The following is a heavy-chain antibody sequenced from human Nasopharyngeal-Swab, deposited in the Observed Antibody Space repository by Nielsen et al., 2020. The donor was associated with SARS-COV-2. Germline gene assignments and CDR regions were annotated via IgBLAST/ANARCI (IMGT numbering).Heavy chain of an antibody. J-gene: IGHJ3*01. V-gene: IGHV4-31*03. CDR2: IHYTGKT. Sequence: SETLSLTCTVSGGSISSDNYFWNWIRQRPGKGLEWIGYIHYTGKTYYNPSLESRLTISLDTSRNQFSLMLRSVTAADTAVYYCAREVINQAVSDAFDFWGQGTMVTVSS. CDR1: GGSISSDNYF. D-gene: IGHD3-16*02. CDR3: AREVINQAVSDAFDF.